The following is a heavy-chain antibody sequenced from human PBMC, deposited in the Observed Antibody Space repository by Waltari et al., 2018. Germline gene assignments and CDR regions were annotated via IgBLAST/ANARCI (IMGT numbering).Heavy chain of an antibody. CDR2: IRYDGSNK. Sequence: QVQLVESGGGVVQPGGSLRLSCAASGFTFSSYGMHWVRQAPGKGLEGGAFIRYDGSNKYDADSVKGRFTISRDKSKNTLYLQMNSLRAEDTAVYYCAQAGNPKSPVLDYWGQGTLVTVSS. CDR3: AQAGNPKSPVLDY. J-gene: IGHJ4*02. D-gene: IGHD6-13*01. V-gene: IGHV3-30*02. CDR1: GFTFSSYG.